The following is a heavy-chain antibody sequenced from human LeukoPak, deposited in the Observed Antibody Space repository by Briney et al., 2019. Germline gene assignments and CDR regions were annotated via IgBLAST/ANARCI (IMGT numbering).Heavy chain of an antibody. D-gene: IGHD3-22*01. CDR2: IIPIFGTA. CDR1: GGTFSSYA. J-gene: IGHJ3*02. CDR3: ARASSGYYDDAFDI. Sequence: SVKVSCKASGGTFSSYAISWVRQAPGQGLEWMGGIIPIFGTANYAQKFQGRVTITADESTSTAYMELSSLRSEETAVYYCARASSGYYDDAFDIWGQGTMVTVSS. V-gene: IGHV1-69*13.